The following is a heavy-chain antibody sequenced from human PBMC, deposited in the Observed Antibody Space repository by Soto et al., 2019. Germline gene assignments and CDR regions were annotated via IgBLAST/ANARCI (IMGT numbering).Heavy chain of an antibody. Sequence: QITLKESGPTLVKPTQTLTLTCTFSGFSLSTSGVGVGWIRQPPGKALEWLALIYWDDDKRYSPSLKSRLTSTXXTSKNQVVLTMTNMDPVDTATYYCAHRQRTVYFDYWGQGTLVTVSS. CDR3: AHRQRTVYFDY. D-gene: IGHD4-17*01. J-gene: IGHJ4*02. CDR2: IYWDDDK. V-gene: IGHV2-5*02. CDR1: GFSLSTSGVG.